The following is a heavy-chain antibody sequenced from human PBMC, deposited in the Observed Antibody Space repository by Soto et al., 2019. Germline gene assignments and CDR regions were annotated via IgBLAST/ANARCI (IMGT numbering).Heavy chain of an antibody. Sequence: GGSLRLSCAASGFTFSSYSMNWVRQAPGKGLEWVSAISSSRSNKYYADSVKGRFTISRDNSKNTLYLQMNSLRAEDTAVYYCARRLGAVAGYYYYYGMDVWGQGTTVTVSS. CDR3: ARRLGAVAGYYYYYGMDV. CDR2: ISSSRSNK. CDR1: GFTFSSYS. J-gene: IGHJ6*02. V-gene: IGHV3-21*01. D-gene: IGHD6-19*01.